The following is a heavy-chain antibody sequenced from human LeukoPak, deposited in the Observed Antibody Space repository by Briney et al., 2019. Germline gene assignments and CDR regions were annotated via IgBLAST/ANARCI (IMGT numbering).Heavy chain of an antibody. CDR3: AKGAGGFSYYNWFDP. CDR2: IYYSGTT. Sequence: SETLSLTCAVSGGSISSSPYYWGWIRQPPGKGLEWIGSIYYSGTTHYNPSLESRVTISVDTSKNQFSLKLASVTAADTAIYYCAKGAGGFSYYNWFDPWGQGTLVTVSS. D-gene: IGHD5-18*01. V-gene: IGHV4-39*07. J-gene: IGHJ5*02. CDR1: GGSISSSPYY.